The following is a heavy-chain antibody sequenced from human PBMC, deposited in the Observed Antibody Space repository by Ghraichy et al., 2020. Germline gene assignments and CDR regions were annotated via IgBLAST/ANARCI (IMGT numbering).Heavy chain of an antibody. CDR1: GFTFSNAW. Sequence: GGSLRLSCAASGFTFSNAWMSWVRQAPGKGLEWVGRIKSKTDGGTTDYAAPVKGRFTISRDDSKNTLYLQMNSLKTEDTAVYYCTRGKREVVTAMQYWYFDLWGRGTLVTVSS. D-gene: IGHD2-21*02. CDR2: IKSKTDGGTT. CDR3: TRGKREVVTAMQYWYFDL. V-gene: IGHV3-15*01. J-gene: IGHJ2*01.